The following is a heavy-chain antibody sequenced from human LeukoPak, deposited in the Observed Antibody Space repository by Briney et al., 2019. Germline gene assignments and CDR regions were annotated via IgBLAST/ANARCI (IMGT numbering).Heavy chain of an antibody. Sequence: TGGSLRLSCAASGFTFSSYGMHWVRQAPGKGLEWVAFIRYDGSNKYYADSVKGRFTISRDNSKNTLYVQMNSLRAEDTAVYYCAKEVGFVVVPAANMDYWGQGTLVTVSS. CDR2: IRYDGSNK. J-gene: IGHJ4*02. V-gene: IGHV3-30*02. D-gene: IGHD2-2*01. CDR3: AKEVGFVVVPAANMDY. CDR1: GFTFSSYG.